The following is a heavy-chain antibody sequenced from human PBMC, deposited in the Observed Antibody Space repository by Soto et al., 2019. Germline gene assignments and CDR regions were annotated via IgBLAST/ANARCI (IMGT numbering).Heavy chain of an antibody. CDR1: GFTVSSNY. Sequence: GGSLRLSCAASGFTVSSNYMSWVRQAPGKGLEWVSVIYSGGSTYYADSVKGRFTISRHNSKNTLYLQMNSLRAEDTAVYYCARERGYCSGGSCYPRPYYYYMDVWAKGPRSPSP. CDR3: ARERGYCSGGSCYPRPYYYYMDV. CDR2: IYSGGST. D-gene: IGHD2-15*01. J-gene: IGHJ6*03. V-gene: IGHV3-53*04.